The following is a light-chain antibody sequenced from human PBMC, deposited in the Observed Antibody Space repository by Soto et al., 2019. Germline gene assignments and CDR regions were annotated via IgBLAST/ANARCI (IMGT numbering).Light chain of an antibody. J-gene: IGKJ1*01. CDR2: RAS. CDR3: QQYHNLWT. Sequence: EIVLTQSPATLSVSPGERATLSCTASHYIYSNVAWFQQRPGQAPSLLIYRASTRATGTPARFTGSGSGTEFTLTITSLQSEDFALDYCQQYHNLWTFGQGTKVDIK. V-gene: IGKV3-15*01. CDR1: HYIYSN.